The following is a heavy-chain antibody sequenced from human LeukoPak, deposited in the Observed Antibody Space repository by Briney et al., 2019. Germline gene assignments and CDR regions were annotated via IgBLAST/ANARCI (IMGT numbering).Heavy chain of an antibody. CDR3: ARQVGGPFVTAIRPEAFDI. J-gene: IGHJ3*02. CDR2: IYPGDSDT. V-gene: IGHV5-51*01. Sequence: GESLKISCKGSGYSFTTYWIGWVRQMPGKGLEWMGIIYPGDSDTRYSPSFRGQVTISADKSISTAYLQWSSLKASDTAMYYCARQVGGPFVTAIRPEAFDIWGQGTMVTVSS. CDR1: GYSFTTYW. D-gene: IGHD2-21*02.